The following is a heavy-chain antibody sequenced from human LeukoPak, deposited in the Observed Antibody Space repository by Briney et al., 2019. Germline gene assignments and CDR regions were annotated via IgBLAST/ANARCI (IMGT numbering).Heavy chain of an antibody. Sequence: ASVKVSCKVSGYTLTELSMHWVRQAPGKGLEWMGGFDPEDGETIYAQKFQGRVTITTDESTSTAYMELSSLRSEDTAVYYCARKLRYFGVVTSFDYWGQGTLVTVSS. D-gene: IGHD3-3*01. J-gene: IGHJ4*02. CDR1: GYTLTELS. CDR2: FDPEDGET. V-gene: IGHV1-24*01. CDR3: ARKLRYFGVVTSFDY.